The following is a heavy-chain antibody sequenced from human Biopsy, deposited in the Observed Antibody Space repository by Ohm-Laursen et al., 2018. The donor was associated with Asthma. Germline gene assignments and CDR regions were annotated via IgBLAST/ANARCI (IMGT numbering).Heavy chain of an antibody. CDR2: INSVFGTT. Sequence: SVKVSCKSLGGTFNTYVIGWVRQAPGQGLEWMGGINSVFGTTTYPQKFQDRVTITADDSTSAVYMELSSLGSEDTAVYYCARKAGSCISRTCYSLDFWGQGTLVTVSS. V-gene: IGHV1-69*13. D-gene: IGHD2-2*01. J-gene: IGHJ4*02. CDR3: ARKAGSCISRTCYSLDF. CDR1: GGTFNTYV.